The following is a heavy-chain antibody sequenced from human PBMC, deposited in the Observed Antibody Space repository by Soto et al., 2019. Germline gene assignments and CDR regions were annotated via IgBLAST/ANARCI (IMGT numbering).Heavy chain of an antibody. CDR1: GFTFSSYA. J-gene: IGHJ4*02. V-gene: IGHV3-23*01. CDR3: AKDRLDNMMFDY. CDR2: ISGSGGST. Sequence: HPGGSLRLSCAASGFTFSSYAMSWVRQAPGKGLEWVSAISGSGGSTYYADSVKGRFTISRDNSKNTLYLQMNSLRAEDTAVYYCAKDRLDNMMFDYWGQGTLVTVSS. D-gene: IGHD3-16*01.